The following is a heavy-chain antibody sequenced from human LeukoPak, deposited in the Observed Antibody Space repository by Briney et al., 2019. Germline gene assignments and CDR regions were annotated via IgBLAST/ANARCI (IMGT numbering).Heavy chain of an antibody. D-gene: IGHD1-26*01. CDR3: ARQYSGSRDY. CDR1: GGSISSSGFY. J-gene: IGHJ4*02. Sequence: PSETLSLTCSVSGGSISSSGFYWVWIRQPPGKGLEWIGTVYYSGTTYYNPSLKSRVTISVDTSKNQFSLKLNSVTAADTAVYYCARQYSGSRDYWGLGTLVTVSS. V-gene: IGHV4-39*01. CDR2: VYYSGTT.